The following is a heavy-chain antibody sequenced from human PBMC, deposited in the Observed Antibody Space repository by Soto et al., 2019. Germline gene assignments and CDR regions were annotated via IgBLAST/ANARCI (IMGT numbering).Heavy chain of an antibody. V-gene: IGHV4-34*01. D-gene: IGHD2-2*01. CDR1: GGSFSGYY. CDR2: SNHSGST. J-gene: IGHJ4*02. Sequence: SETLSLTCAVYGGSFSGYYWSWIRQPPGKGLEWMGESNHSGSTNYNPSLKSRVTISVDTSKNQFSLKLSSVTAADTAVYYCARGPGVAVVPAAEYYFDYWGQGTLVTVSS. CDR3: ARGPGVAVVPAAEYYFDY.